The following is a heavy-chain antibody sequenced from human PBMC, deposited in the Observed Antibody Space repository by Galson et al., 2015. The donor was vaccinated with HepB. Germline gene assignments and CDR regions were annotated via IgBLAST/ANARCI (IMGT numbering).Heavy chain of an antibody. J-gene: IGHJ4*02. CDR2: IYWDDDK. V-gene: IGHV2-5*02. CDR3: AHRIVGATLFDY. Sequence: PALVKPTQTLTLTCTFSGFSLSTSGVGVGWIRQPPGKALEWLALIYWDDDKRYSPSLKSRLTITKDTSKNQVVLTMTNMDPVDTATYYYAHRIVGATLFDYWGQGTLVTVSS. CDR1: GFSLSTSGVG. D-gene: IGHD1-26*01.